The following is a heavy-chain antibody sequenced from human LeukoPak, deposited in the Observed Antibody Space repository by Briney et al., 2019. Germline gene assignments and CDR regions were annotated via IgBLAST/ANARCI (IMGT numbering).Heavy chain of an antibody. CDR2: ISSSGSTI. J-gene: IGHJ5*02. Sequence: GGSLRLSCAASGFTFSSYEMNWVRQAPGKGLEWVSYISSSGSTIYYADSVKGRFTISRDNAKNSLYLQMNSLRAEDTAVYYCARDGEGSSWYNWFDPWGQGTLVTVSS. D-gene: IGHD6-13*01. CDR3: ARDGEGSSWYNWFDP. CDR1: GFTFSSYE. V-gene: IGHV3-48*03.